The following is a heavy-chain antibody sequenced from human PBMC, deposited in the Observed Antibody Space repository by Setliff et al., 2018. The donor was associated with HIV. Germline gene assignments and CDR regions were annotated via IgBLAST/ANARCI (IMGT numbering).Heavy chain of an antibody. Sequence: SETLSLTCTVSGGSISTYFWSWVRQTPGKGLEWIGHISTTGSTNYNPSLKSRVIMSVDTSRNQFSLKLSSVTAADTAVYYCARGHDNKYYYFYYMDVWGKGTTVTVSS. CDR3: ARGHDNKYYYFYYMDV. V-gene: IGHV4-4*08. J-gene: IGHJ6*03. CDR2: ISTTGST. D-gene: IGHD3-9*01. CDR1: GGSISTYF.